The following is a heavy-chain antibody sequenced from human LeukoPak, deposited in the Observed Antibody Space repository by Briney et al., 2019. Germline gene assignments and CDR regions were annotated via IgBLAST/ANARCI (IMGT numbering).Heavy chain of an antibody. Sequence: GGPLRLSCATSVFPFRNYWMNWVPQSPGKGLEWVAIIKADGGEKHYVDSVMGRFSVSRDNAKNSLYLQMSSLRAEDTAVYYCATSNSGSENWGRGTLVTVSS. J-gene: IGHJ4*02. V-gene: IGHV3-7*01. CDR2: IKADGGEK. CDR1: VFPFRNYW. D-gene: IGHD4-23*01. CDR3: ATSNSGSEN.